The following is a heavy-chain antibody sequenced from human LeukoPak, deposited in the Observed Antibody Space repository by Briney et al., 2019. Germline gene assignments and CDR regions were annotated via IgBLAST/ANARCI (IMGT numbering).Heavy chain of an antibody. D-gene: IGHD6-13*01. Sequence: GGSLRLSCAASGFTFSSYSMNWVRQAPGKGLEWVSYISSSGSTRYYADSAKGRFTISRDNVKNSLYLQMNSLRAEDTAVYYCAREGYSSSWHYFDYWGQGTLVTVSS. CDR3: AREGYSSSWHYFDY. J-gene: IGHJ4*02. CDR2: ISSSGSTR. V-gene: IGHV3-48*04. CDR1: GFTFSSYS.